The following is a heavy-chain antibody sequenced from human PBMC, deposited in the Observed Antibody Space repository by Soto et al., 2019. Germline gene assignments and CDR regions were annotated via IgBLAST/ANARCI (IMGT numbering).Heavy chain of an antibody. Sequence: SATLSLRCTGSGGSISRYCWSGSRQPPGKGLEWIGYIYYSGSTNYNPSLKSRVTISVDTSKNQFSLKLSSVTAADTAVYYCARDLGYYYGSGSYYARYGMDVWGQGTTVT. D-gene: IGHD3-10*01. CDR3: ARDLGYYYGSGSYYARYGMDV. CDR1: GGSISRYC. CDR2: IYYSGST. V-gene: IGHV4-59*01. J-gene: IGHJ6*02.